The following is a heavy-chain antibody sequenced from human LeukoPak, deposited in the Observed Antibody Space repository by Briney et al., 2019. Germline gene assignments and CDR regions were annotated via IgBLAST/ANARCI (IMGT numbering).Heavy chain of an antibody. Sequence: PGGSLRLSCAASGFMFNTEWMSWVRQAPGKGLEWVANIKEDGSEKYYVDSVKGRFTISRDNVKKSLYLQMNSLRVEDTAVYYCGRDGAFAATNYWGQGTLVTVSS. D-gene: IGHD5-12*01. V-gene: IGHV3-7*01. CDR1: GFMFNTEW. J-gene: IGHJ4*02. CDR2: IKEDGSEK. CDR3: GRDGAFAATNY.